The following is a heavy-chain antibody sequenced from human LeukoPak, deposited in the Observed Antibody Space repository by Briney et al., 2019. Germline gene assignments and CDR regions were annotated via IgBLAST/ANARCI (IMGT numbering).Heavy chain of an antibody. Sequence: SETLSLTCTVSGGSISSYYWSWIRQPAGKGLEWIGRIYTSGSTNYNPSLKSRVTMSVGTSKNQFSLKLSSVTAADTAVYYCARGRLYCSSTSCSDAFDIWGQGTMVTVSS. J-gene: IGHJ3*02. CDR3: ARGRLYCSSTSCSDAFDI. CDR1: GGSISSYY. CDR2: IYTSGST. D-gene: IGHD2-2*01. V-gene: IGHV4-4*07.